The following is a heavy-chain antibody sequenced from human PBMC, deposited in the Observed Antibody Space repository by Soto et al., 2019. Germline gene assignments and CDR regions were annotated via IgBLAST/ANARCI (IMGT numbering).Heavy chain of an antibody. D-gene: IGHD6-13*01. Sequence: PGGSLRLSCTASGFTFGDYAMSWVRQAPGKGLEWIGFIRSKAYGGTTEYAASVKGRFTISRDDSKSIAYLQMNSLKTEDTAVYYCTRVGSSSWYGYYYYGMDVWGKGTKVTVS. CDR1: GFTFGDYA. J-gene: IGHJ6*04. CDR2: IRSKAYGGTT. CDR3: TRVGSSSWYGYYYYGMDV. V-gene: IGHV3-49*04.